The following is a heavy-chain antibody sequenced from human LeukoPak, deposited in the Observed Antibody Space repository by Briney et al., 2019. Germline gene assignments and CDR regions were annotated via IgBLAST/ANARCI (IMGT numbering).Heavy chain of an antibody. J-gene: IGHJ4*02. CDR3: ARDKSPIRSRSGSESSPLDN. CDR2: ISGYKANT. CDR1: GYTFTYYG. V-gene: IGHV1-18*04. D-gene: IGHD6-19*01. Sequence: ASVKLSCKTSGYTFTYYGINWVRQAPGQGLEWMGWISGYKANTKYAQKFQGRVTRTTDTFTNTAYMELRSLRSDDTAMYYCARDKSPIRSRSGSESSPLDNWGQGTLVFVSS.